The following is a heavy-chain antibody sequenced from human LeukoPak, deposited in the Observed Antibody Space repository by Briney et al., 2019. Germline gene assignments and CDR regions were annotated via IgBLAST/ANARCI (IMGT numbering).Heavy chain of an antibody. D-gene: IGHD5-18*01. CDR2: INHSGST. V-gene: IGHV4-34*01. J-gene: IGHJ6*03. CDR1: GGSFSGNY. CDR3: ARGRAMAYYYYYYYMDV. Sequence: SETLSLTCAVYGGSFSGNYWSWIRQPPGKGLEWIGEINHSGSTNYNPSLKSRVTISVDTSKNQFSLKLSSVTAADTAVYYCARGRAMAYYYYYYYMDVWGKGTTVTVSS.